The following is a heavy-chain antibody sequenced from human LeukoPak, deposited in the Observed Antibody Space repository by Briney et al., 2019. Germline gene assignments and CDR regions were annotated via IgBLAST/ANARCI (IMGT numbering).Heavy chain of an antibody. CDR1: GGSISSSSYY. D-gene: IGHD3-10*01. J-gene: IGHJ6*02. CDR3: ARGSMVRGVIDYYYHGMDV. CDR2: IYYSGST. Sequence: PSETLSLTCTVSGGSISSSSYYWGWIRQPPGKGLEWIGSIYYSGSTYYNPSLKSRVTISVDTSKNQFSLKLSSVTAADTAVYYCARGSMVRGVIDYYYHGMDVWGQGTTVTVSS. V-gene: IGHV4-39*01.